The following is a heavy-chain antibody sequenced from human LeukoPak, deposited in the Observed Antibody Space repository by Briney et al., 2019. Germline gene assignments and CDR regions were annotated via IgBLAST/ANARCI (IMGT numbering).Heavy chain of an antibody. Sequence: PSETLSLTCTVSGGFISSSSYYWGWIRQPPGKGLEWIGSIYYSRSTYYNPSLKSRVTISVDTSKNQFSLKLSSVTAADTAVYYCARGSIAARGGWFDPWGQGTLVTVSS. CDR2: IYYSRST. D-gene: IGHD6-6*01. CDR1: GGFISSSSYY. CDR3: ARGSIAARGGWFDP. V-gene: IGHV4-39*01. J-gene: IGHJ5*02.